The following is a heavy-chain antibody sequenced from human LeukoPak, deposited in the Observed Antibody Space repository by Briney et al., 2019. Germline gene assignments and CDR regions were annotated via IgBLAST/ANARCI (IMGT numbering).Heavy chain of an antibody. CDR2: ISSSSSYI. V-gene: IGHV3-21*01. Sequence: GGSLRLSCAASGFTFSSYTMNWVRQAPGKGLEWVSSISSSSSYIYYADSLKGRFTISRDNDKNSLYLQMNSLRAEGTAVYYCARGSGSFDYWGQGTLVTVSS. CDR3: ARGSGSFDY. J-gene: IGHJ4*02. CDR1: GFTFSSYT. D-gene: IGHD5-12*01.